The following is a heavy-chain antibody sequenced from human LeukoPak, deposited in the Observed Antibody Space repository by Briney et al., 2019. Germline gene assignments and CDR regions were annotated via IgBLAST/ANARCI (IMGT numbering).Heavy chain of an antibody. J-gene: IGHJ4*02. D-gene: IGHD3-22*01. CDR2: ISDSGGST. V-gene: IGHV3-23*01. CDR3: AKRGVVIRVILVGFHKEAYYFDS. CDR1: GITLSNYG. Sequence: GESLRLSCAVSGITLSNYGTSWVRQAPGKGLEWVAGISDSGGSTNYADSVKGRFTISRDNPKNTLYLQMNSLRAEDTAVYFCAKRGVVIRVILVGFHKEAYYFDSWGQGALVTVSS.